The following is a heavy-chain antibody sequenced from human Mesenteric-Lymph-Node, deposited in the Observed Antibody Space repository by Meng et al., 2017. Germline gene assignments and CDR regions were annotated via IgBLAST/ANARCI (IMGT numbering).Heavy chain of an antibody. D-gene: IGHD4-17*01. V-gene: IGHV4-34*01. CDR1: VGSFSGYY. CDR2: INHSGST. CDR3: ARGPTTYFDY. Sequence: QRQSQRLGAGLWNPSETLSHTCAGEVGSFSGYYLNWIRQPPGKGLEWIGEINHSGSTKYNPSLKSRATISLDTSKNQFSLKLSSVTAADTAVYYCARGPTTYFDYWGQGTLVTVSS. J-gene: IGHJ4*02.